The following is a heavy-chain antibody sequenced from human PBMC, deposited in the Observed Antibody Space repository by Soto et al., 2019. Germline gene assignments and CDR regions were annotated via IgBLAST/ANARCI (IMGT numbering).Heavy chain of an antibody. Sequence: SETLSLTCTVSGGSISSGGYYWSWIRQHPGKGLEWIGYIYYSGSTYYNPSLKSRVTISVDTSKNQFSLKLSSVTAADTAVYYCARDRVVVARPRTGAFDIWGQGTMVTVSS. V-gene: IGHV4-31*03. D-gene: IGHD2-15*01. CDR2: IYYSGST. J-gene: IGHJ3*02. CDR1: GGSISSGGYY. CDR3: ARDRVVVARPRTGAFDI.